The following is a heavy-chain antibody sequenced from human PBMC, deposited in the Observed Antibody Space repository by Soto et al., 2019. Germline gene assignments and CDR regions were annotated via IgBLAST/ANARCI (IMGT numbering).Heavy chain of an antibody. J-gene: IGHJ3*02. CDR1: GNSIGIGDYY. CDR3: ARGYGGSRGGAFDI. V-gene: IGHV4-30-4*08. CDR2: FFYSGTI. D-gene: IGHD2-15*01. Sequence: QVQLQESGPGLVKPSETLSLTCTVSGNSIGIGDYYWSWIRQLPGKGLEWIGYFFYSGTIYYMPSLKSRVSISVDRSENQLSLNLNSVTAADTGVYYCARGYGGSRGGAFDIWGQGKMVSVSS.